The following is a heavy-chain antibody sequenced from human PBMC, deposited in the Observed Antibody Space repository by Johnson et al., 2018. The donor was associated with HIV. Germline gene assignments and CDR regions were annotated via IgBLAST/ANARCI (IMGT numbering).Heavy chain of an antibody. V-gene: IGHV3-30*02. D-gene: IGHD1-26*01. CDR1: GFTFSNYA. CDR3: ANYIAPSGSYDRPLPGSFDI. CDR2: IRYDGSNK. Sequence: QVQLVESGGGVVRPGGSLRLSCEASGFTFSNYAMSWVRQAPGKGLEWVAFIRYDGSNKYYADSVKGRFTISRDNAKNSLYLQMNSLRVEDTALYYCANYIAPSGSYDRPLPGSFDIWGQVTMFTVSS. J-gene: IGHJ3*02.